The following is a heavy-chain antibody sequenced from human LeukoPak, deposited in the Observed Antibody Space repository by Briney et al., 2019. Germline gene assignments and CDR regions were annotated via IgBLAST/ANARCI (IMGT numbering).Heavy chain of an antibody. CDR1: GGSISSSSYY. V-gene: IGHV4-39*01. CDR2: IYYIGST. Sequence: SETLSLTCTVSGGSISSSSYYWGWIRQPPGKGLEWFGSIYYIGSTYYNPSLKSRVTISVDTSKNQFSLKLSSVTAADTAGYYCARHPXYSYGFXSFDYWGXGTLVTVSS. CDR3: ARHPXYSYGFXSFDY. D-gene: IGHD5-18*01. J-gene: IGHJ4*02.